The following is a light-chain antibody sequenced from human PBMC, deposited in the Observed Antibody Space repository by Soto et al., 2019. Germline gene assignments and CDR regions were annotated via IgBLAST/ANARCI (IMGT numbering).Light chain of an antibody. CDR3: QSYDSSLSEV. J-gene: IGLJ1*01. V-gene: IGLV1-40*01. CDR1: SYNIGAGYD. CDR2: GNS. Sequence: QAVVTQPPSVSGAPGQRVTISCTGSSYNIGAGYDVHWYQQLPGTAPKLLIYGNSNRPSGVPDRFSGSKSGTSASLAITGLQAEDEADYYCQSYDSSLSEVFGTGTKLTVL.